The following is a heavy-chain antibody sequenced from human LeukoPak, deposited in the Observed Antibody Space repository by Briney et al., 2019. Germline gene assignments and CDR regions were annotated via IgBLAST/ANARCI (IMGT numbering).Heavy chain of an antibody. CDR1: GFTFSSYA. CDR2: VSGSGGST. Sequence: GGSLRLSCAASGFTFSSYAMSWVRQAPGTGLEWVSAVSGSGGSTYYADSVKDRFTISRDNSKNTLYLQMNSLRAEDTAVYYCAKVVRGAIDYWGQGTLVTVSS. D-gene: IGHD3-10*01. CDR3: AKVVRGAIDY. V-gene: IGHV3-23*01. J-gene: IGHJ4*02.